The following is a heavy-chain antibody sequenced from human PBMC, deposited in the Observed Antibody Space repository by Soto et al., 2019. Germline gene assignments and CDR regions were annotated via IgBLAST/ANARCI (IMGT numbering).Heavy chain of an antibody. CDR1: GFTFSDYS. V-gene: IGHV3-7*01. CDR3: ARLRFGASSHYFDD. D-gene: IGHD6-6*01. CDR2: IKPDGNDK. J-gene: IGHJ4*02. Sequence: GGSLRLSCAASGFTFSDYSMSWVRQAPGKGLEWVANIKPDGNDKYYVDSVKGRFTISRDNAKNSMFLQMNSLRAEDTAVYSCARLRFGASSHYFDDWGQGALVTVSS.